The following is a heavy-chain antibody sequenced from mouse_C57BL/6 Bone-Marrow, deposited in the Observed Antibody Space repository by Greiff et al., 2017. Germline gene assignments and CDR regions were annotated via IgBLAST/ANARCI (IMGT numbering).Heavy chain of an antibody. J-gene: IGHJ4*01. CDR1: GFSFNTYA. V-gene: IGHV10-1*01. Sequence: EVKLVESGGGLVQPKGSLKLSCAASGFSFNTYAMNWVRQAPGKGLEWVARIRSKSNNYATYYADSVKDRFTISRDDSESMLYLQMNNLKTEDTAMYYCVRYLYDGYYGYAMDYWGQGTSVTVSS. D-gene: IGHD2-3*01. CDR3: VRYLYDGYYGYAMDY. CDR2: IRSKSNNYAT.